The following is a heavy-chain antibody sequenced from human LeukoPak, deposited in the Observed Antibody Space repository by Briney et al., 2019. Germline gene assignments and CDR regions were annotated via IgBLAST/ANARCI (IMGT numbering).Heavy chain of an antibody. CDR2: ISVGSNYI. J-gene: IGHJ4*02. D-gene: IGHD3-22*01. CDR3: ARLRRNSDRSGYYYYYDY. Sequence: GGSLRLSCAASGFTFSSYCMYWVRQAPGKGLEWVPSISVGSNYIYYADSVRGRFSISRDDARNSLYLQMDSLRGDDTAVYYCARLRRNSDRSGYYYYYDYWGQGTLVTVSS. V-gene: IGHV3-21*01. CDR1: GFTFSSYC.